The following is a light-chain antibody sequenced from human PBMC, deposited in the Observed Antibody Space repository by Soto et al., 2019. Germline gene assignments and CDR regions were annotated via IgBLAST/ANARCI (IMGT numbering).Light chain of an antibody. CDR3: QQYEDIPIT. J-gene: IGKJ5*01. CDR1: QDISNL. Sequence: DIQMTQAPSSLSASVGDRVTITCQASQDISNLLNWYQQKPGQAPRLLIYDASNLETGVPSRFSGSGSGTDFTFTISSLKPEDIATYYCQQYEDIPITFGQGTRLEI. CDR2: DAS. V-gene: IGKV1-33*01.